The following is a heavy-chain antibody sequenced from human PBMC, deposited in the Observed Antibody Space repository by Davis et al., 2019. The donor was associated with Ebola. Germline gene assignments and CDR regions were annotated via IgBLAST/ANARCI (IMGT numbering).Heavy chain of an antibody. V-gene: IGHV4-34*01. CDR3: ARAGIYRPYYFDY. D-gene: IGHD3-16*02. J-gene: IGHJ4*02. CDR2: IYYSGST. CDR1: GGSFSGYY. Sequence: PSETLSLTCAVYGGSFSGYYWSWIRQPPGKGLEWIGSIYYSGSTYYDPSLKSRVPISVDTSKNQFSLKLSSVTAADTAVYYCARAGIYRPYYFDYWGQGTLVTVSS.